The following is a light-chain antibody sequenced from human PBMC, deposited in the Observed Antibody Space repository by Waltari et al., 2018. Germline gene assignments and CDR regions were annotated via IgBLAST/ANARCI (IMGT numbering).Light chain of an antibody. V-gene: IGKV1-33*01. CDR1: QNISNY. Sequence: DIQMTQSPSSLSASVGARVTITCQASQNISNYFNWYQQKPGNTPKLLIYDSSNLETGVPSRFSESGSGTDFTFTISSLQPEDIATYYCQQYDNLPYTFGQGTKLEIK. CDR2: DSS. J-gene: IGKJ2*01. CDR3: QQYDNLPYT.